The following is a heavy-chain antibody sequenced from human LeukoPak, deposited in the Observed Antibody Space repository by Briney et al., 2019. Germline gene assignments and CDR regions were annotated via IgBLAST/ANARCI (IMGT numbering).Heavy chain of an antibody. J-gene: IGHJ4*02. V-gene: IGHV5-51*01. CDR1: GYSFPNYW. CDR3: ASRLRERFDS. D-gene: IGHD5-12*01. CDR2: LYPGDSDT. Sequence: GESLKISCKGSGYSFPNYWIGWVRQMPGKGLEWLGILYPGDSDTRYSPSFRGQVTISADKSINTAYLQWSSLKASDTAMYYCASRLRERFDSWGQGTLVTVSS.